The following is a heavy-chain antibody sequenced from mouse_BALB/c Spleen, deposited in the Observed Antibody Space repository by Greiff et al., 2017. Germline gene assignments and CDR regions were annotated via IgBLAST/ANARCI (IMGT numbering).Heavy chain of an antibody. J-gene: IGHJ2*01. Sequence: EVHLVESGGGLVKPGGSLKLSCAASGFTFSDYYMYWVRQTPEKRLEWVATISDGGSYTYYPDSVKGRFTISRDNAKNNLYLQMSSLKSEDTAMYYCARSYYGNYLDYWGQGTTLTVSS. D-gene: IGHD2-10*01. CDR1: GFTFSDYY. V-gene: IGHV5-4*02. CDR3: ARSYYGNYLDY. CDR2: ISDGGSYT.